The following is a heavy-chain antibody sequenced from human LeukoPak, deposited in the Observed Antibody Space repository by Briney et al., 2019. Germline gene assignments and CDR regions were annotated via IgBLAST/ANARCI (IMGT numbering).Heavy chain of an antibody. J-gene: IGHJ6*03. D-gene: IGHD5-18*01. CDR2: IYYSGST. CDR3: ARTEESGYSYRYFGYYYYMGV. Sequence: PSETLSLTCTVSGGSISSYYWSWIRQPPGKGLEWIGYIYYSGSTHYNPSLKSRVTISVDTSKNQFSLKLSSVTAADTAVYYCARTEESGYSYRYFGYYYYMGVWGKGTTVTVSS. CDR1: GGSISSYY. V-gene: IGHV4-59*01.